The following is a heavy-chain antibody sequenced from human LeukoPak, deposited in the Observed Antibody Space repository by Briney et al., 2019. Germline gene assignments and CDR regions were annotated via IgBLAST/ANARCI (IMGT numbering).Heavy chain of an antibody. CDR3: TGGGDY. J-gene: IGHJ4*02. CDR2: ISSNGNTI. CDR1: GFSFRSYE. D-gene: IGHD3-16*01. Sequence: PGGSLRLSCAASGFSFRSYEMNWVRHAPGKGLEWISHISSNGNTIYYADSVKGRLTISRDNAKNSLYLQMNSLRGEDTAVYYCTGGGDYWGQGTLVTVSS. V-gene: IGHV3-48*03.